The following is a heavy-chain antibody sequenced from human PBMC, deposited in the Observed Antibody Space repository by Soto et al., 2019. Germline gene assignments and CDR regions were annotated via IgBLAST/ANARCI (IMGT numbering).Heavy chain of an antibody. CDR2: IGDDGRD. CDR3: AIIPPIEVAGPDY. CDR1: GGSISGSPYH. J-gene: IGHJ4*02. D-gene: IGHD6-19*01. V-gene: IGHV4-39*02. Sequence: SETLSLTCTVSGGSISGSPYHWGWIRQPPGKGLQWIGSIGDDGRDYYNPSLTGRATLFADTSKNHFSLNLNSVTAADTAVYYCAIIPPIEVAGPDYWGQGTLVTVSS.